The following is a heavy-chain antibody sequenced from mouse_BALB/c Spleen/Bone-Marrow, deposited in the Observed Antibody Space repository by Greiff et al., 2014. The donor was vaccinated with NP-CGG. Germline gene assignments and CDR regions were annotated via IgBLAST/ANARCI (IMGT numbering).Heavy chain of an antibody. D-gene: IGHD2-3*01. Sequence: VQLGEAGGCLVKPGGLLKLSCAASGFTFSDYYMYWVRQTPEKRLEWVATISDGGSYTYYPDSVKGRFTISRDNAKNNLYLQLSSLKSEDTAMYYCARGPHDDDMDYWGQGTSVTVSS. CDR2: ISDGGSYT. CDR3: ARGPHDDDMDY. CDR1: GFTFSDYY. J-gene: IGHJ4*01. V-gene: IGHV5-4*02.